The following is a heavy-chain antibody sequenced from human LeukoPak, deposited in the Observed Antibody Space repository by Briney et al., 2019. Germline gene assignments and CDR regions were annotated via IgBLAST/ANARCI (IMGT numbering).Heavy chain of an antibody. CDR3: ARGSSGGSRYYYYYYMDV. V-gene: IGHV4-39*07. CDR1: GGSISSSSYY. D-gene: IGHD2-15*01. J-gene: IGHJ6*03. Sequence: SETLSLTCTVSGGSISSSSYYWGWIRQPPGKGLEWIGSIYYSGSTYYNPSLKSRVTISVDTSKNQFSLKLSSVTAADTAVYYCARGSSGGSRYYYYYYMDVWGKGTTVTVSS. CDR2: IYYSGST.